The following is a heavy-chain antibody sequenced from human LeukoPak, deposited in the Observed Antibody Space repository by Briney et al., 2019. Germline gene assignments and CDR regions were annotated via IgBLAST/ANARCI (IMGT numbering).Heavy chain of an antibody. V-gene: IGHV3-7*01. CDR3: AKFGLPYRIDL. CDR2: IRPDGSEV. D-gene: IGHD3/OR15-3a*01. Sequence: GGSLRLSCKASGFSIHQSSMSWVRQAPVKGLEWVASIRPDGSEVLYVDSVKGRLTFSRDNAKNSLELQMNSLRAENTSLCYCAKFGLPYRIDLWGQGTMVTVS. J-gene: IGHJ3*01. CDR1: GFSIHQSS.